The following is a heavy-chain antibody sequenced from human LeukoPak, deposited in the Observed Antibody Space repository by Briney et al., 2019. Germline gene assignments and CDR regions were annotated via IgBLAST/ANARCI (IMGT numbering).Heavy chain of an antibody. CDR2: IYHSGST. Sequence: PSETLSLTCAVSGGSISSGGYSWSWIRQPPGKGLEWIGYIYHSGSTYYNPSLKSRVTISVDTSKSQFSLKLSSVTAADTAVYYCAVIDSSGYPTSYWGQGTLVTVSS. CDR1: GGSISSGGYS. V-gene: IGHV4-30-2*01. D-gene: IGHD3-22*01. J-gene: IGHJ4*02. CDR3: AVIDSSGYPTSY.